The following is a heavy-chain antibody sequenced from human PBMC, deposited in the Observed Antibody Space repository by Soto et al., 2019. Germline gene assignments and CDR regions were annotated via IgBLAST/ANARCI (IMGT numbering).Heavy chain of an antibody. CDR3: TRSIITRDGTDAFDL. V-gene: IGHV1-24*01. J-gene: IGHJ3*01. D-gene: IGHD1-20*01. CDR1: GYTLTDLS. CDR2: FDPEDGGT. Sequence: ASVKVSCKVSGYTLTDLSMHWVRQAPGKGLEWMGGFDPEDGGTIYAQKFQGRVTMTEDTSTDTAYMELSSLRSEDTAVYYCTRSIITRDGTDAFDLWGQGTLVTVS.